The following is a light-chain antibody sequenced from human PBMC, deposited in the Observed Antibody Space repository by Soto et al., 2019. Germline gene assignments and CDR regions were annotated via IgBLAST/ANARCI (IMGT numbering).Light chain of an antibody. J-gene: IGKJ5*01. CDR1: QSVSSY. CDR2: DAS. Sequence: EIVLTQSPATLSLSPGERAPLSGRVSQSVSSYLAWYQQRPAQAPSLLXYDASNRATGIPARFSGSGSGTDFTLTISSLEPEDFAVYYCQQRSNCPRITFGQGTRLEIK. V-gene: IGKV3-11*01. CDR3: QQRSNCPRIT.